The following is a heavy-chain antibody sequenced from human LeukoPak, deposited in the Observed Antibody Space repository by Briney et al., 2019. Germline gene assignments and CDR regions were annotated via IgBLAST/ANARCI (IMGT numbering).Heavy chain of an antibody. D-gene: IGHD2-21*02. J-gene: IGHJ4*02. CDR3: ASRYCGGDCYSLHFDY. CDR1: GYTFTGYY. CDR2: FDPEDGET. Sequence: GASVKVSCKASGYTFTGYYMHWVRQAPGKGLEWMGDFDPEDGETIYAQKFQGRVTITADKSTSTAYMELSSLRSGDTAVYYCASRYCGGDCYSLHFDYWGQGTLVTVSS. V-gene: IGHV1-24*01.